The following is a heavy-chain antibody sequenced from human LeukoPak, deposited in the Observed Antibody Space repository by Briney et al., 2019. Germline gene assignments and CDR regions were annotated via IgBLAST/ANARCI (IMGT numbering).Heavy chain of an antibody. CDR1: GFTLSSYW. D-gene: IGHD3-22*01. V-gene: IGHV3-7*05. CDR3: ASYYDSSGYFDAFDI. J-gene: IGHJ3*02. Sequence: GGSLRLSCAASGFTLSSYWMSWVRQAPGKGLEWVADIKQDGSEKYYVDSVKGRFTISRDNAKNSLYLQMNSLRAEDTAVYYCASYYDSSGYFDAFDIWGQGTMVTVSS. CDR2: IKQDGSEK.